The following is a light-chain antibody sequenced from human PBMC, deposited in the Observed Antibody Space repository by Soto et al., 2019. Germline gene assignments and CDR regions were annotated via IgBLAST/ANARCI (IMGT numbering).Light chain of an antibody. CDR2: KAS. Sequence: DIQMTQSPSTLSGSVGDRVTITCRASQTISSWLAWYQQKPGKAPKLLLYKASTLKSGVPSRFSGSGSGTEFTLTISSLQPDDFATYYCQHYNSYSEEFGQGTKVELK. J-gene: IGKJ1*01. V-gene: IGKV1-5*03. CDR3: QHYNSYSEE. CDR1: QTISSW.